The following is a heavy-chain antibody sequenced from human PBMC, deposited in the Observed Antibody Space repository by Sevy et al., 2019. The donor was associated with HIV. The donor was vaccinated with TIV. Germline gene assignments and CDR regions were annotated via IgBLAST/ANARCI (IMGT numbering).Heavy chain of an antibody. V-gene: IGHV1-69*13. D-gene: IGHD3-10*01. CDR1: GGTFSSYA. Sequence: ASVKVSCKASGGTFSSYAISWVRQAPGQGLEWMGGIIPIFGTVNYAQKFQGRVTITADESTSTAYMELSGLGSEDTAVYYCARAPLYRITLVQGVVSHYYYSMDVWGQGTTVTVSS. CDR3: ARAPLYRITLVQGVVSHYYYSMDV. CDR2: IIPIFGTV. J-gene: IGHJ6*02.